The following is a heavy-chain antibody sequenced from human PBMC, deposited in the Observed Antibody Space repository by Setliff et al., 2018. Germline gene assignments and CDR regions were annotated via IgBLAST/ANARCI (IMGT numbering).Heavy chain of an antibody. V-gene: IGHV4-61*05. CDR3: ARVAQYSSSSFYYYYYGMDV. D-gene: IGHD6-6*01. Sequence: PSETLSLTCTVSGGSISSSSYYWGWIRQPPGKGLEWIGYIYYSGSTNYNPALKSRVTISVDKSKNQFSLKLSSVTAADTAVYYCARVAQYSSSSFYYYYYGMDVWGQGTTVTVSS. J-gene: IGHJ6*02. CDR2: IYYSGST. CDR1: GGSISSSSYY.